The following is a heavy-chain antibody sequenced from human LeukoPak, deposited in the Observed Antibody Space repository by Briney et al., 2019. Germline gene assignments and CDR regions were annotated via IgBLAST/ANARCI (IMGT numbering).Heavy chain of an antibody. CDR2: INPYSGDT. CDR1: GYTFTGYY. J-gene: IGHJ4*02. V-gene: IGHV1-2*02. D-gene: IGHD3-22*01. Sequence: ASVKVSCKASGYTFTGYYMHWVRQAPGQGLEWMGRINPYSGDTNSAQKFQGRVTMTTDTSMSTAYMELNRLTSDDTAVYYCSRDAGGHRRLVKTSAYCPDWGQGTLVTVSS. CDR3: SRDAGGHRRLVKTSAYCPD.